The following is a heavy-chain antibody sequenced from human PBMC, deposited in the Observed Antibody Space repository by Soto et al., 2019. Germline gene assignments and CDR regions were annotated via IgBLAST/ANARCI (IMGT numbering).Heavy chain of an antibody. D-gene: IGHD6-19*01. CDR1: GYTFTSYY. CDR2: INPSSGGT. J-gene: IGHJ3*02. Sequence: ASVKVSCKASGYTFTSYYMHWVRQAPGQGLEWMGIINPSSGGTSYAQKFQGRVTMTRDTSISTAYMELSRLRSDDTAVYYCARDGEGIAVPGNSFDIWGQGTMVTVSS. V-gene: IGHV1-46*01. CDR3: ARDGEGIAVPGNSFDI.